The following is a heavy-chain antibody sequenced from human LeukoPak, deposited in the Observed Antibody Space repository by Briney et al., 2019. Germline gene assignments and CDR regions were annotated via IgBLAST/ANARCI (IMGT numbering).Heavy chain of an antibody. Sequence: SETLSLTCTVSGGSISSGVYYWSWIRQPPGKGLEWIGYIYYIGSTYYNPSLKSRVTISVDTSKNQFSLKLSSVTAADTAVYYCAAGYGDYVYNWFDPWGQGTLVTVSS. V-gene: IGHV4-30-4*08. J-gene: IGHJ5*02. CDR3: AAGYGDYVYNWFDP. D-gene: IGHD4-17*01. CDR1: GGSISSGVYY. CDR2: IYYIGST.